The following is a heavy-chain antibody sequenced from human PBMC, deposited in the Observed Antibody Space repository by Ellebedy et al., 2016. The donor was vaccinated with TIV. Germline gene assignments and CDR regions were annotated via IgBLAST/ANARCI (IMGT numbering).Heavy chain of an antibody. Sequence: MPSETLSLTCTVSGDSISTYYWSWIRQPPGKGREWIGSIAYNGSTNYNPSLKSRVTISVDTSKNQFSLNLNSLTAADTAVYYCAREGSGFNYSGSGSFLYWGQGTLVTVSS. J-gene: IGHJ4*02. CDR3: AREGSGFNYSGSGSFLY. CDR1: GDSISTYY. CDR2: IAYNGST. V-gene: IGHV4-59*01. D-gene: IGHD3-10*01.